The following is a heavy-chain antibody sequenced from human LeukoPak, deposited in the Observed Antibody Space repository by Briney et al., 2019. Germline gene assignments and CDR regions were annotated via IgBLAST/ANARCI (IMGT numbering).Heavy chain of an antibody. J-gene: IGHJ3*02. CDR2: MNPNSGNT. D-gene: IGHD2-15*01. CDR1: GYTFTSYD. Sequence: VASVKVSCKASGYTFTSYDINWVRPATGQGLEWMGWMNPNSGNTGYAQKFQGRVTITRNTSISTAYMELSSLRSEDTAVYYCARGGGLYCSGGSCYSDAFDIWGQGTMVTVSS. CDR3: ARGGGLYCSGGSCYSDAFDI. V-gene: IGHV1-8*03.